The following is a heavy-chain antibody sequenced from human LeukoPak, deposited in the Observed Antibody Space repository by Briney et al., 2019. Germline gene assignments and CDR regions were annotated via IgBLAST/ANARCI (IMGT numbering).Heavy chain of an antibody. CDR3: ARPPPSRYCSSTSCQDY. V-gene: IGHV3-30-3*01. Sequence: PGGSLRLSCAASGFTFSSYAMHWVRQAPGKGLEWVAVISYDGSNKYYADSVKGRFTISRDNSKNTLYLQMNSLRAEDTAVYYCARPPPSRYCSSTSCQDYWGQGTLVTVSS. J-gene: IGHJ4*02. CDR2: ISYDGSNK. CDR1: GFTFSSYA. D-gene: IGHD2-2*01.